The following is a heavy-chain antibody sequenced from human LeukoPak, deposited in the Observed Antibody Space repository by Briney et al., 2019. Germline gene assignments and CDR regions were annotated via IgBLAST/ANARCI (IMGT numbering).Heavy chain of an antibody. V-gene: IGHV4-59*12. CDR3: ALGGDFDY. Sequence: ETLSLTCTVSGGSISSYYWSWIRQPPGKGLEWIGYIYYSGSTNYNPSLKSRVTISVDTSKNQFSLKLSSVTAADTAVYYCALGGDFDYWGQGTLVTVSS. CDR1: GGSISSYY. CDR2: IYYSGST. J-gene: IGHJ4*02. D-gene: IGHD3-16*01.